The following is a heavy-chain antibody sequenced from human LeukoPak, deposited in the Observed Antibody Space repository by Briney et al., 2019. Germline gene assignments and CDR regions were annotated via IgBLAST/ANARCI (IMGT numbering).Heavy chain of an antibody. J-gene: IGHJ4*02. CDR1: GFTFSTYW. CDR3: ARVHRTTRCFDC. Sequence: PGGSLRLSCAASGFTFSTYWMSWVRQAPGKGLEWVATIKQDGSEKSYVDSVKGRFTISRDNAKNSLYLQMNSLRAEDTAVYYCARVHRTTRCFDCWGQGTLVTASS. V-gene: IGHV3-7*01. D-gene: IGHD2/OR15-2a*01. CDR2: IKQDGSEK.